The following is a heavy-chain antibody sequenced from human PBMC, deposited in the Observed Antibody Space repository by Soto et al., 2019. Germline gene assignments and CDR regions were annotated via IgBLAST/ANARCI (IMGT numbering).Heavy chain of an antibody. D-gene: IGHD5-18*01. Sequence: QVQLQESGPGLVKPSQTLSLTCTVSGGSISSGDYYWRWIRQPPGKGLEWIGYIYYSGSTYYNPSLKWRVTRAADTSKNQSSLKLRSVTAADTAGYYCATASPVVTDVWGQGTTVTVSS. CDR2: IYYSGST. J-gene: IGHJ6*02. CDR3: ATASPVVTDV. CDR1: GGSISSGDYY. V-gene: IGHV4-30-4*01.